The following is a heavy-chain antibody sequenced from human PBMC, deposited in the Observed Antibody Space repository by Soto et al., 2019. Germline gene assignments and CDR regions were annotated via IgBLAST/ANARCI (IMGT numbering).Heavy chain of an antibody. D-gene: IGHD2-15*01. Sequence: QVQLVESGGGVVQPGRSLRLSCAASGFTFSSSVMHWVRQAPGKGLEWVAVIWYDGSNKYYADSVKGRFTISRDNSKTSLSLQMNSLRAEDTAVYYCARAHYFPSGPLDYWGQGTLVTVSS. CDR3: ARAHYFPSGPLDY. J-gene: IGHJ4*02. V-gene: IGHV3-33*01. CDR2: IWYDGSNK. CDR1: GFTFSSSV.